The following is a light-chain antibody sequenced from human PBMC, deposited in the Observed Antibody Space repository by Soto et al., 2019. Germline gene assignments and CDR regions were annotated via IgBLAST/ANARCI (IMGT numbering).Light chain of an antibody. CDR3: QQYYSTPLT. CDR1: QSVLYSSNNKNY. CDR2: WAS. Sequence: ILMTHSPDSLAVSLGERATINCKSSQSVLYSSNNKNYLAWYQQKPGQPPKLLIYWASTRESGVPDRFSGSGSGTAFTLTISSLQAEDVAIYYCQQYYSTPLTFGGGTKVEIK. J-gene: IGKJ4*01. V-gene: IGKV4-1*01.